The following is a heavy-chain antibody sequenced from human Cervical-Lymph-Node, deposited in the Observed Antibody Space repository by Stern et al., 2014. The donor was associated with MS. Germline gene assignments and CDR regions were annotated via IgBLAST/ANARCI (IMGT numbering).Heavy chain of an antibody. D-gene: IGHD3-9*01. CDR2: IYTSGST. CDR3: ARDCRLRYFDNYGMDV. Sequence: QVQLQESGPGLVKPSQTLSLTCTVSGGSISSGSYYWSWIRQPAGKGLEWIGRIYTSGSTNYNPSLKSRVPISVDTSKNQSPLKLSCVTAADTAVYYCARDCRLRYFDNYGMDVWGQGTTVTVSS. CDR1: GGSISSGSYY. J-gene: IGHJ6*02. V-gene: IGHV4-61*02.